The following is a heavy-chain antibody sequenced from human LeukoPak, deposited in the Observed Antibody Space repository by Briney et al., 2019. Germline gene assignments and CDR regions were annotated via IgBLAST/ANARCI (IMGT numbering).Heavy chain of an antibody. D-gene: IGHD4-17*01. CDR3: ARRRANTVTTPFDY. CDR2: ISGSGGST. V-gene: IGHV3-23*01. J-gene: IGHJ4*02. CDR1: GFTFSSYA. Sequence: GGSLRISCAASGFTFSSYAMSWVRQAPGKGVEWVSAISGSGGSTYYADSVKGRFTISRDNSKNTLYLQMNSLRAEDTAVYYCARRRANTVTTPFDYWGQGTLVTVFS.